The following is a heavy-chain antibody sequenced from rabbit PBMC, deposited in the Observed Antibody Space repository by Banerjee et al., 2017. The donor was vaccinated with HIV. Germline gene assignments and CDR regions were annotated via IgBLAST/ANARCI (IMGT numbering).Heavy chain of an antibody. CDR2: IYNGDGDT. V-gene: IGHV1S40*01. J-gene: IGHJ5*01. Sequence: QQLVESGGGLVKPGASLTLTCTASGFDLSSYYYMCWVRQAPGKGLEWIACIYNGDGDTYYARWAKGRFTGSKTSSTTVTLQMPSLTAADTATYFCARDAGYAGGDYAPDWLDLWGPGTLVTVS. CDR1: GFDLSSYYY. CDR3: ARDAGYAGGDYAPDWLDL. D-gene: IGHD4-2*01.